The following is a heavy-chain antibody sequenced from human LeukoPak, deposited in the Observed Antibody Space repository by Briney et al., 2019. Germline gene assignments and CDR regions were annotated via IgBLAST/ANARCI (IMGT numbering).Heavy chain of an antibody. J-gene: IGHJ4*02. CDR3: ARSYYYDSSGYPFDY. Sequence: SETLSLTCTVSGGSISSSYWSWIRQPPGKGLEWIGYIYYTGTTNYNPSLKSRVTISVDTSKNQFSLKLSSVTAADTAVYYCARSYYYDSSGYPFDYWGQGTLVTVSS. V-gene: IGHV4-59*08. CDR1: GGSISSSY. D-gene: IGHD3-22*01. CDR2: IYYTGTT.